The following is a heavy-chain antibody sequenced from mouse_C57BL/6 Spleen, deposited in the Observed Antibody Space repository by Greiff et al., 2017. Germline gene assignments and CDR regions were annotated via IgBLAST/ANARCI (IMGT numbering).Heavy chain of an antibody. CDR3: ARERDIYYGYDDDSYYAMDY. D-gene: IGHD2-2*01. J-gene: IGHJ4*01. CDR1: GISITTGNYR. Sequence: EVQLVESGPGLVKPSQTVFLTCTVTGISITTGNYRWSWIRQFPGNKLEWIGYIYYSGTITYNPSLPSRTTITRYTPKNQFFLEMNSLTAEDTATYYCARERDIYYGYDDDSYYAMDYWGQGTSVTVSS. V-gene: IGHV3-5*01. CDR2: IYYSGTI.